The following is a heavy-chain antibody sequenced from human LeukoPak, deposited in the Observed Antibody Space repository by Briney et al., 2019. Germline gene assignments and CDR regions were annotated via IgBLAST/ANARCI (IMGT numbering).Heavy chain of an antibody. CDR3: TRQGIYSAAAPPH. CDR1: GFTFSGSA. J-gene: IGHJ4*02. Sequence: GGSLRLSCAASGFTFSGSAMHWVRQASGKGLEWVGRIRSKANSYATAYAASVKGRFTISRDDSKNTAYLQMNSLKTEDTAVYYCTRQGIYSAAAPPHWGQGTLVTVSS. V-gene: IGHV3-73*01. CDR2: IRSKANSYAT. D-gene: IGHD6-13*01.